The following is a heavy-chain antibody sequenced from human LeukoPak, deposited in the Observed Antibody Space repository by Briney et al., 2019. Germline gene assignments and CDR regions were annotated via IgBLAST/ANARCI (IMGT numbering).Heavy chain of an antibody. Sequence: GGSLRLSCAASGFIFSSYSMKWFRQAPGKGLEWVSYITSSSSPIYYADSVKGRFTISRDNAKNSLYLHLNSLRAEDTAVYFCAREVDLTGSNWFDLWGQGTLVTVSS. CDR2: ITSSSSPI. CDR3: AREVDLTGSNWFDL. D-gene: IGHD3-9*01. CDR1: GFIFSSYS. J-gene: IGHJ5*02. V-gene: IGHV3-48*04.